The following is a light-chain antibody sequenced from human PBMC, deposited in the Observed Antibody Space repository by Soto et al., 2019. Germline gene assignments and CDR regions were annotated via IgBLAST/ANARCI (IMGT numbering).Light chain of an antibody. J-gene: IGLJ3*02. V-gene: IGLV1-47*02. Sequence: QSVLTQSPSTSGTPGQRVTISCSGNTANIGKNYVYWYQPFPGTAPKLLIYSDNQRPSWVPDRVSVSKSDTSASLAISGLRSEYEAVYYCAAWDDRMSGRVFGGGTKLTVL. CDR3: AAWDDRMSGRV. CDR1: TANIGKNY. CDR2: SDN.